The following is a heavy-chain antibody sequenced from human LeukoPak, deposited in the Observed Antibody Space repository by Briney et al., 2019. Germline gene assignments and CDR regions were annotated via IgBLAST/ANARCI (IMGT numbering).Heavy chain of an antibody. CDR2: ISYDGSNK. J-gene: IGHJ6*02. V-gene: IGHV3-30-3*01. D-gene: IGHD2-2*01. CDR1: GFTFSSYA. Sequence: PGGSPRLSCAASGFTFSSYAMHWVRQAPGKGLEWVAVISYDGSNKYYADSVKGRFTISRDNSKNTLYLQMNSLRAEDTAVYYCARDAIVVVPPHYYYYGMDVWGQGTTVTVSS. CDR3: ARDAIVVVPPHYYYYGMDV.